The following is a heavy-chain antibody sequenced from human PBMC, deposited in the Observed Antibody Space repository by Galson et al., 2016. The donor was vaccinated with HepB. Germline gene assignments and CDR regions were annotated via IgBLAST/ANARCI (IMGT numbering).Heavy chain of an antibody. J-gene: IGHJ4*02. V-gene: IGHV3-33*08. CDR1: GFTFSSYT. CDR3: AREMHVAAAAAFDF. Sequence: LRLSCAASGFTFSSYTMNWVRQAPGKGLEWVALIWHDGSNKYYAGSVKGRFTISRDNPKNTLYLQMNSLKVEDTAVYYCAREMHVAAAAAFDFWGRGTLVTVSS. D-gene: IGHD6-13*01. CDR2: IWHDGSNK.